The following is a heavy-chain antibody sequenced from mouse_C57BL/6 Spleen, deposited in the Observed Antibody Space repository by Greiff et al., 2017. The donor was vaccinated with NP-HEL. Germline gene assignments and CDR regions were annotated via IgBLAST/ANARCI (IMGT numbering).Heavy chain of an antibody. CDR3: VYSNYFSMDY. Sequence: QVQLKQSGAELARPGASVKMSCKASGYTFTSYTMHWVKQRPGQGLEWIGYINPSSGYTKYNQKFKDKATLTADKSSSTAYMQLSSLTSEDSAVYYCVYSNYFSMDYWGQGTSVTVSS. CDR2: INPSSGYT. J-gene: IGHJ4*01. V-gene: IGHV1-4*01. D-gene: IGHD2-5*01. CDR1: GYTFTSYT.